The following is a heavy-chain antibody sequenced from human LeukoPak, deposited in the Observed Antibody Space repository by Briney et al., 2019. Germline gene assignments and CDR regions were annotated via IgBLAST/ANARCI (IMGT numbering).Heavy chain of an antibody. V-gene: IGHV5-51*01. CDR3: ASSYSYGNDAFDI. CDR1: GYSFTSYW. Sequence: GESLKISCRGSGYSFTSYWIGWVRQMPGNGLEWMEIIYPGDSDTRYSPSFQGQVSISADKSNSTASLQWSSLKASDTAMYYCASSYSYGNDAFDIWGQRTMVTVSS. D-gene: IGHD5-18*01. CDR2: IYPGDSDT. J-gene: IGHJ3*02.